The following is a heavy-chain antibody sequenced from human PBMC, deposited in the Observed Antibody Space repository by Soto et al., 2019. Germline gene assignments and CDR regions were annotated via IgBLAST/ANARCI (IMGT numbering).Heavy chain of an antibody. CDR2: MNPDSGNT. J-gene: IGHJ4*01. CDR1: GYTFASYD. Sequence: ASVKVSCKASGYTFASYDINWVRQATGQGLEWMGWMNPDSGNTGYAQNFQGRVTMTRNTSISTAYMELSSLRSEDTAVYYCGRGGPIVANQRSIVTFDYWG. V-gene: IGHV1-8*01. D-gene: IGHD5-12*01. CDR3: GRGGPIVANQRSIVTFDY.